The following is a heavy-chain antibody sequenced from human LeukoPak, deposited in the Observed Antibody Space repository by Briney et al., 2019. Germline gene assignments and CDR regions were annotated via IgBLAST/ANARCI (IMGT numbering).Heavy chain of an antibody. CDR3: ARHPARSNWFDP. V-gene: IGHV4-39*01. CDR2: VFSRGDT. J-gene: IGHJ5*02. Sequence: KPSETLSLTCTVSGVSVNTRVYYWDWIRHSPGKGLEWIGDVFSRGDTYFNPSFRSRATMSIDTSVNQFSLTLTSVTAADTAIYYRARHPARSNWFDPWGQGILVTVSS. CDR1: GVSVNTRVYY.